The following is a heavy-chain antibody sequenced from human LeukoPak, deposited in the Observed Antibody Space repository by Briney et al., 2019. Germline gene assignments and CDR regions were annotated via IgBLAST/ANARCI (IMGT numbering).Heavy chain of an antibody. CDR2: IYHSGST. CDR1: GGSISSGGYY. V-gene: IGHV4-30-2*01. D-gene: IGHD4-11*01. J-gene: IGHJ4*02. Sequence: SEPLSLTCTVSGGSISSGGYYWSWIRQPPGKGLEWIGYIYHSGSTYYNPSLKSRVTISVDRSKNQFSLKLSSVTAADTAVYYCARVAAPTTVGGGSSDYWGQGTLVTVSS. CDR3: ARVAAPTTVGGGSSDY.